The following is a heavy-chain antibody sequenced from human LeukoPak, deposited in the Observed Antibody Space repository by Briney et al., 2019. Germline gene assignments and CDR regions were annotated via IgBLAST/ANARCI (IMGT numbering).Heavy chain of an antibody. Sequence: AETLSLTCTVSGVSISSYYWSWIRQPPGKGLEWIGYIYYSGSTNYNPSLKSRVTISVDTSKNQFSLKLSSVTAADTAVYYCARGEQQLVPDYWGQGTLVTVSS. CDR2: IYYSGST. D-gene: IGHD6-13*01. CDR1: GVSISSYY. CDR3: ARGEQQLVPDY. V-gene: IGHV4-59*01. J-gene: IGHJ4*02.